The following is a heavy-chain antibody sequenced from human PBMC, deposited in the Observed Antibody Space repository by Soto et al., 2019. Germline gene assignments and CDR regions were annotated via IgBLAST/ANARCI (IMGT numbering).Heavy chain of an antibody. Sequence: SETLSVTYTVSGASISSSAYYWSWVRQPPGKGLEWIGYIFHSGSAYYNPSLKSRVTISVDTSKSQFFLKLTSVTAADTAVFYCARYTFGHDREYHYAMDVWGQGTTVT. CDR2: IFHSGSA. CDR3: ARYTFGHDREYHYAMDV. D-gene: IGHD3-10*02. V-gene: IGHV4-30-4*01. J-gene: IGHJ6*02. CDR1: GASISSSAYY.